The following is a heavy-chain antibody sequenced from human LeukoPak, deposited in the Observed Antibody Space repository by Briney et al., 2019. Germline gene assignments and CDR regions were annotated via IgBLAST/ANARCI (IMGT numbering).Heavy chain of an antibody. CDR1: GFTFSSYA. CDR2: ISYDGSNK. D-gene: IGHD2-2*01. Sequence: GRSLRLSCAASGFTFSSYAMHWVRQAPGKGLEWVAVISYDGSNKYYADSVKGRFTISRDNSKNTLYLQMNSLRAKDTAVYYCARDVIVVVPAAKYYYYYGMDVWGQGTTVTVSS. V-gene: IGHV3-30-3*01. J-gene: IGHJ6*02. CDR3: ARDVIVVVPAAKYYYYYGMDV.